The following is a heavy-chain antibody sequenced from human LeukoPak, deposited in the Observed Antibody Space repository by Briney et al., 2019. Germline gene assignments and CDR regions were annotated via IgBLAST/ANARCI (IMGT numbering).Heavy chain of an antibody. D-gene: IGHD6-19*01. Sequence: PSETLTLTCIVSGRSISSHYWTWIRQPPGKGLEYIGYIYYSGNTNYNPSLKSRVTISVDRSKNQFSLKLTSVTAEDTAVYYCARINSGWYFDYWGQGTLVTVSS. CDR3: ARINSGWYFDY. CDR2: IYYSGNT. CDR1: GRSISSHY. V-gene: IGHV4-59*11. J-gene: IGHJ4*02.